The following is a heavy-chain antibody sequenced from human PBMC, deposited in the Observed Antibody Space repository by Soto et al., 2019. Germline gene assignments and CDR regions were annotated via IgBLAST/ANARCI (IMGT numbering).Heavy chain of an antibody. J-gene: IGHJ5*02. D-gene: IGHD2-2*01. CDR3: ARRIPVEYGHWFDP. CDR2: IYYGRTT. Sequence: SETLSLTCTVSNGSISSRSSYWGWIRQTPGKGLEWIGSIYYGRTTYYNPSLKSRVTISADTSMNQFSLKLSSVTASDTAIYYCARRIPVEYGHWFDPWGQGTLVTVSS. V-gene: IGHV4-39*01. CDR1: NGSISSRSSY.